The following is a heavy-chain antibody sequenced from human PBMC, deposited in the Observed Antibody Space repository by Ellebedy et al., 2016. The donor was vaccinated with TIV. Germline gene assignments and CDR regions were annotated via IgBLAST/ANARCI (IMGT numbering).Heavy chain of an antibody. J-gene: IGHJ4*02. CDR3: ARQASGLGPIVPPDY. Sequence: MPSETLSLTCAVSGGSISSSNWWSWVRQPPGRGLEWIGEIYHSGSTNYNPSLKSRVTISVDTSKNQFSLKLSSVTAADTAVYYCARQASGLGPIVPPDYWGQGTLVTVSS. CDR1: GGSISSSNW. CDR2: IYHSGST. V-gene: IGHV4-4*02. D-gene: IGHD3-10*01.